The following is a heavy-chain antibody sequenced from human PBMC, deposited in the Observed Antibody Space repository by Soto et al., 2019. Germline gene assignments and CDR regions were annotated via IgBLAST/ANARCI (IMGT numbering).Heavy chain of an antibody. CDR3: ARGHFVHYYDSSGYYDFDY. J-gene: IGHJ4*02. V-gene: IGHV6-1*01. CDR1: GDSVSSNSAA. D-gene: IGHD3-22*01. CDR2: TYYRSKWYN. Sequence: KQSPTLSLTCAISGDSVSSNSAAWNWIRQSPSRGLEWLGRTYYRSKWYNDYAVSVKSRITINPDTSKNQFSLQLNSVTPEDTAVYYCARGHFVHYYDSSGYYDFDYWGQGTLVTVSS.